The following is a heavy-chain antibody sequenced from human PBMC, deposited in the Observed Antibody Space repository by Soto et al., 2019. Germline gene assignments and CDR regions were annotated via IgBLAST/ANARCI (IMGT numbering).Heavy chain of an antibody. V-gene: IGHV4-4*07. J-gene: IGHJ4*02. D-gene: IGHD6-19*01. CDR3: ARGREGGSGWFVDY. Sequence: KPSETLSLTCTVSGGSISSYYWNWIRQPAGKGLERIGRIYSSGSTNYNPSLKSRVTMSVDTSKNQFSLKLTSVTAADTAVYSWARGREGGSGWFVDYWGQGTLVTVSS. CDR1: GGSISSYY. CDR2: IYSSGST.